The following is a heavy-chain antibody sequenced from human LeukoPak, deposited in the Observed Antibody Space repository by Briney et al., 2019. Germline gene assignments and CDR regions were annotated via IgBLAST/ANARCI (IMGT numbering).Heavy chain of an antibody. V-gene: IGHV4-61*02. CDR1: GGSISSGSYY. CDR2: IYTSGST. J-gene: IGHJ4*02. Sequence: PSETLSLTCTVSGGSISSGSYYWSWIRQPAGKGLEWIGRIYTSGSTNYNPSLKSRVTISVDTSKNQFSLKLSSVTAADTAVYYCARIDITGTIDYWGQGTLVTVSS. D-gene: IGHD1-20*01. CDR3: ARIDITGTIDY.